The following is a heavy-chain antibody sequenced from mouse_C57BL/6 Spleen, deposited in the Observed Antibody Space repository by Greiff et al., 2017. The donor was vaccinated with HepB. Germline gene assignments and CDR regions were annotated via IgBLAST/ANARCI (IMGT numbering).Heavy chain of an antibody. Sequence: VQLVESGEGLVKPGGSLKLSCAASGFTFSSYAMSWVRQTPEKRLEWVAYISSGGDYIYYADTVKGRFTISRDNARNTLYLQMSSLKSEDTAMYYCTRDRHYGSSYSWFAYWGQGTLVTVSA. D-gene: IGHD1-1*01. J-gene: IGHJ3*01. V-gene: IGHV5-9-1*02. CDR2: ISSGGDYI. CDR1: GFTFSSYA. CDR3: TRDRHYGSSYSWFAY.